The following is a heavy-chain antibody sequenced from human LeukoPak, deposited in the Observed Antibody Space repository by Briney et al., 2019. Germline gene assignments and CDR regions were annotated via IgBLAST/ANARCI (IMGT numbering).Heavy chain of an antibody. CDR3: ARDPNYYDSSGYPLNDALDI. CDR1: GGSISSYY. CDR2: IYTSGST. D-gene: IGHD3-22*01. V-gene: IGHV4-4*07. J-gene: IGHJ3*02. Sequence: SETLSLTCTVSGGSISSYYWSWIRQPAGKGLEWIGRIYTSGSTNYNPSLKSRVTMSVDTSKNQFSLKLSSVTAADTAVYYCARDPNYYDSSGYPLNDALDIWGQGTMVTVSS.